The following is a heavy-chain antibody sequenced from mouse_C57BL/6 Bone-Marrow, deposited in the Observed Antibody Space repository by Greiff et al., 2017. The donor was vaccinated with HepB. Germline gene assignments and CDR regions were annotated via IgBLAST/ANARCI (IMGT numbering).Heavy chain of an antibody. J-gene: IGHJ2*01. V-gene: IGHV8-8*01. CDR3: ARITGYYGSSPSYFDY. CDR2: IWWDDDK. Sequence: QVTLKESGPGILQPSQTLSLTCSFSGFSLSTFGMGVGWIRQPSGKGLEWLAHIWWDDDKYYNPALKSRLTISKDTSKNQVFLKIANVDTADTATYYCARITGYYGSSPSYFDYWGQGTTLTVSS. CDR1: GFSLSTFGMG. D-gene: IGHD1-1*01.